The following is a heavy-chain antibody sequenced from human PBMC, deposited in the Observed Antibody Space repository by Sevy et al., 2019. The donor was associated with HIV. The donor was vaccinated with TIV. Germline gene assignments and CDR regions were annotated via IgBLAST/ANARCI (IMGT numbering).Heavy chain of an antibody. D-gene: IGHD3-16*01. CDR3: GRRGGLTDEGFDI. CDR1: GFTFISFT. J-gene: IGHJ3*02. CDR2: ISNSPSYI. Sequence: GGSLRLSCAASGFTFISFTMNWVRQAPGKGLEWVSSISNSPSYIYYADSVKGRFTISRDNAKNALYLQMDSLRVEDAAGYYCGRRGGLTDEGFDIWGQGTMVTVSS. V-gene: IGHV3-21*01.